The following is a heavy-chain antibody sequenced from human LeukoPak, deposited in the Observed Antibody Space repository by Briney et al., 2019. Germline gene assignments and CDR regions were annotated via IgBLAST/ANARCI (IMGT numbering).Heavy chain of an antibody. CDR2: INTDGTVT. Sequence: GGSLRLSCAASGFTFSKYWMLWVRQAPGKGLESVSRINTDGTVTNYADSVKGRFTVSRDNSDNTMFLQMNSVRDEDTAVYYCATKQWLAPPPDSWGQGTPVTVSS. J-gene: IGHJ4*02. CDR3: ATKQWLAPPPDS. V-gene: IGHV3-74*01. D-gene: IGHD6-19*01. CDR1: GFTFSKYW.